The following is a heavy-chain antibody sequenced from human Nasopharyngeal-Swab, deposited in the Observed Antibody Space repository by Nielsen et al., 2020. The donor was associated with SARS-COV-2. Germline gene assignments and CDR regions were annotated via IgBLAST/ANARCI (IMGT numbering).Heavy chain of an antibody. D-gene: IGHD5-12*01. Sequence: TLSLTCAVYGRSFIGYYWSWIRQPPGKGLEWISAINHSGSTNYNPSLKSRVTISVDTSKNQFSLKLSSVTAADTAVYYCATLDTIREIDYWGQGTLVTVAS. CDR1: GRSFIGYY. CDR3: ATLDTIREIDY. V-gene: IGHV4-34*01. J-gene: IGHJ4*02. CDR2: INHSGST.